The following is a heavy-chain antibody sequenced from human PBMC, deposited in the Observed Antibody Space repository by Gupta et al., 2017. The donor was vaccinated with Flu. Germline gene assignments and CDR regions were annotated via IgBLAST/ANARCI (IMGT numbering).Heavy chain of an antibody. V-gene: IGHV4-39*01. D-gene: IGHD6-13*01. J-gene: IGHJ5*02. CDR2: VYYTGST. CDR3: ARQSRIAAGELNWFDP. Sequence: QPPGRGLDWIATVYYTGSTYYSPSLQSRVTMSVDASRNQFSLRLTSVTAADTGIYYCARQSRIAAGELNWFDPWGQGTLVTVSS.